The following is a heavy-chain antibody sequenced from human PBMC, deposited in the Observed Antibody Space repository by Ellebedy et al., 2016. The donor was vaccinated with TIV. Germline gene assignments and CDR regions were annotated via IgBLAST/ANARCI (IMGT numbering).Heavy chain of an antibody. J-gene: IGHJ4*02. Sequence: MPGGSLRLSCAVYGGSFSGYYWSWIRQPPGKGLEWIGEINHSGSTNYNPSLKSRVTISVDTSKNQFSLKLSSVTAADTAVYYCARVLNLFGGTQDWGQGTLVTVSS. CDR2: INHSGST. CDR1: GGSFSGYY. D-gene: IGHD2-15*01. V-gene: IGHV4-34*01. CDR3: ARVLNLFGGTQD.